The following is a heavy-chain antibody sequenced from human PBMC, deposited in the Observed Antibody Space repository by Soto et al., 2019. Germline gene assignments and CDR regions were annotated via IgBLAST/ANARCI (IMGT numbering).Heavy chain of an antibody. CDR1: GPSVRSLRYY. CDR3: ARHPGYCSGGRCNGQYTLDV. D-gene: IGHD2-15*01. J-gene: IGHJ6*02. V-gene: IGHV4-39*01. Sequence: PSATLSLTCPFLGPSVRSLRYYWTSIWQPPGKGMEWIATLYSDRDTYYNPSLKSRVTISADTSQIQFSLDLTSVTATDTAVYFFARHPGYCSGGRCNGQYTLDVWGQGTTVS. CDR2: LYSDRDT.